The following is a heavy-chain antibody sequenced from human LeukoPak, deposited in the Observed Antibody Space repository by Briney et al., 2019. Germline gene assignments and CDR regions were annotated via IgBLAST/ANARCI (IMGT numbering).Heavy chain of an antibody. CDR2: NHTCGST. Sequence: PGGSLRFSCAAPGIIVSSNYMSRVRQAPGKGLGWGSVNHTCGSTKTEDTVKGRGTISRDNSKTSLYLQMNSLRAEDTAVYYCARDRLYRSTSCSDYWGQGTLVTVSS. D-gene: IGHD2-2*01. CDR1: GIIVSSNY. J-gene: IGHJ4*02. V-gene: IGHV3-66*03. CDR3: ARDRLYRSTSCSDY.